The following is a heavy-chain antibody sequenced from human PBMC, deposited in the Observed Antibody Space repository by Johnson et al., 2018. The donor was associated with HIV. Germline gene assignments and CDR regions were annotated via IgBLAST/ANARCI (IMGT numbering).Heavy chain of an antibody. Sequence: QVHLVESGGGVVQPVLSLRLSCAASGFTFSSYAMHWVRQAPGKGLEWVAFIRYDGSNKYYAASVKGRFTISRDNSKNTLYLQMNSLRAEDTAVYYCARVQWLILDAFDIWGQGTMVTVSS. CDR1: GFTFSSYA. J-gene: IGHJ3*02. V-gene: IGHV3-30*04. CDR2: IRYDGSNK. CDR3: ARVQWLILDAFDI. D-gene: IGHD6-19*01.